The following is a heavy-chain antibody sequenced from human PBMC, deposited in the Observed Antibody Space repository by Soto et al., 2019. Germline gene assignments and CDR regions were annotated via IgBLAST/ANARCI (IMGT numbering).Heavy chain of an antibody. D-gene: IGHD2-2*02. CDR3: ARNDIVVVPAAILYYYYGMDV. V-gene: IGHV1-2*02. J-gene: IGHJ6*02. CDR1: GYTFTGYY. CDR2: INPNSGGT. Sequence: ASVKVSCKASGYTFTGYYMHWVRQAPGQGLEWMGWINPNSGGTNYAQKFQGRVTMTRDTSISTAYMELSRLRSDDTAVYYCARNDIVVVPAAILYYYYGMDVWGQGTTVTVS.